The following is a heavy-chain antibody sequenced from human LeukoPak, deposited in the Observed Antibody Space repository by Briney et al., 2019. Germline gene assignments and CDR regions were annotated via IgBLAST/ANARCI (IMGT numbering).Heavy chain of an antibody. J-gene: IGHJ4*02. V-gene: IGHV3-23*01. Sequence: GGSVTLLCAVCGFPLSNFAMRWVRQAPGRGGEWVSCISSGDVSKYHAVSVKGRFTISTDNSKNTLYLQMNSLRADDTAVYYCAQGLMMKAQFDYWGQGTLVTVSS. CDR3: AQGLMMKAQFDY. D-gene: IGHD3-16*01. CDR2: ISSGDVSK. CDR1: GFPLSNFA.